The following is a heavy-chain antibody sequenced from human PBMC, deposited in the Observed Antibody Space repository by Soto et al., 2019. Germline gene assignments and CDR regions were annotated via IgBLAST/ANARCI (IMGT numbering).Heavy chain of an antibody. CDR3: AREASRYCSSSSCSTGFDP. Sequence: AGSLRLSCAASGFTFDTYAMHWVRHPQGEGLGWVSLIRWDCATTCYADTVKGRFTVSRDKSKNTLYLQMNSLRAEDTALYFCAREASRYCSSSSCSTGFDPWGQGTLVTVSS. V-gene: IGHV3-43D*04. D-gene: IGHD2-2*01. CDR1: GFTFDTYA. J-gene: IGHJ5*01. CDR2: IRWDCATT.